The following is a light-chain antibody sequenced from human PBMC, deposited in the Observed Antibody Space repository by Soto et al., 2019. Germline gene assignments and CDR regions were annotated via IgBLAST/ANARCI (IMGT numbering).Light chain of an antibody. V-gene: IGKV1-39*01. CDR3: QQSYTNPRT. Sequence: DIQMTQSPFSLSASVGDRVTITCRASQSITKYLNWYQQKPGKAPNLLISAASSLQSGVPSRFSGSGSGTDFSLTVSSLQPEDFATYYCQQSYTNPRTFGQGTKVDIK. CDR1: QSITKY. J-gene: IGKJ1*01. CDR2: AAS.